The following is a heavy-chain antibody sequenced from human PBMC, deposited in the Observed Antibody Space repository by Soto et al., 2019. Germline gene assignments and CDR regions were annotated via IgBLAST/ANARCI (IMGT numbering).Heavy chain of an antibody. V-gene: IGHV3-49*03. J-gene: IGHJ3*02. CDR3: TRGYSSSWIRVDAFDI. CDR1: GFTFGDYA. Sequence: GGSLRLSCTASGFTFGDYAMSWFRQAPGKGLEWVGFIRSKAYGGTTEYAASVKGRFTISRDDSKSIAYRQMNSLKTEDTAVYYGTRGYSSSWIRVDAFDIWGQGTMVTVSS. CDR2: IRSKAYGGTT. D-gene: IGHD6-13*01.